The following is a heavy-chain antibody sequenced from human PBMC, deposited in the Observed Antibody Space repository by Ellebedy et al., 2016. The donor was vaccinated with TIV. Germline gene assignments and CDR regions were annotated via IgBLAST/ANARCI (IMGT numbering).Heavy chain of an antibody. V-gene: IGHV3-21*01. CDR1: GFTFGTYS. J-gene: IGHJ4*02. D-gene: IGHD6-19*01. CDR3: ARDSSGWQVD. Sequence: PGGSLRLSCAASGFTFGTYSMNWVRQTPGKGLEWISSISSSSSYIYYADSMKGRFTISRDNSKNTLYLQMNSLRAEDTAVYYCARDSSGWQVDWGQGTLVTVSS. CDR2: ISSSSSYI.